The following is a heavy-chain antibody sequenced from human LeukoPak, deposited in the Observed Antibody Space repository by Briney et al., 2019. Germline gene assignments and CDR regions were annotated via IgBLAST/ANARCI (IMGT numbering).Heavy chain of an antibody. CDR2: IYYSGST. CDR1: GGSISSSSYY. CDR3: ARAEAEWLRLAPISIGH. V-gene: IGHV4-39*07. D-gene: IGHD5-12*01. Sequence: SETLSLTCTVSGGSISSSSYYWGWIRQPPGKGLEWIGSIYYSGSTYYNPSLKSRVTISVDTSKNQFSLKLSSVTAADTAVYYCARAEAEWLRLAPISIGHWGQGTLVTVSS. J-gene: IGHJ4*02.